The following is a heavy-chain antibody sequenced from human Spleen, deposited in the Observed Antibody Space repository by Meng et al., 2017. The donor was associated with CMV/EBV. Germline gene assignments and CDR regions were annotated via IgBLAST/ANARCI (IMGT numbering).Heavy chain of an antibody. V-gene: IGHV4-34*01. CDR3: ARGRHRVAYYFNY. CDR2: INHSGST. D-gene: IGHD3-16*02. Sequence: CAVYGGSFSCYYWSWIRQPPGKGLEWIGEINHSGSTNYNPSLKSRVTISVDTSKNQFSLKLSSVTAADTAVYYCARGRHRVAYYFNYWGQGTLVTVSS. J-gene: IGHJ4*02. CDR1: GGSFSCYY.